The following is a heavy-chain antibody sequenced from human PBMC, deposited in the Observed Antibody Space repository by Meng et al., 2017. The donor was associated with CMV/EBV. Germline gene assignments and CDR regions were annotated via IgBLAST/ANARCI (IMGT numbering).Heavy chain of an antibody. V-gene: IGHV4-59*01. D-gene: IGHD3-10*01. Sequence: PGSLSLSCIVSGGSISSYYWNWIRQPPGKGLEWIGYIHYSGSTNYNPSLKSRVTISVDTSKNQFSLKLSSVTAADTAVYYCAREGSFDGEFSHYYYGMDVWGQGTTVTVSS. CDR3: AREGSFDGEFSHYYYGMDV. J-gene: IGHJ6*02. CDR1: GGSISSYY. CDR2: IHYSGST.